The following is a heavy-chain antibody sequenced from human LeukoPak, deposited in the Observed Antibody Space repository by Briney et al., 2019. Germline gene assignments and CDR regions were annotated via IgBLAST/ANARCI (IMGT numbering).Heavy chain of an antibody. V-gene: IGHV3-21*01. CDR2: ISSSSNYI. Sequence: GGSLRLSCAASGFTFSSYNMNWVRQAPGKGLEWVSSISSSSNYIYYPDSMKGRFTISRDNAKNSLYLQMNSLRAEDTAVYYCAREPPGGGFDYWGQGTLVTVSS. CDR1: GFTFSSYN. J-gene: IGHJ4*02. CDR3: AREPPGGGFDY. D-gene: IGHD3-16*01.